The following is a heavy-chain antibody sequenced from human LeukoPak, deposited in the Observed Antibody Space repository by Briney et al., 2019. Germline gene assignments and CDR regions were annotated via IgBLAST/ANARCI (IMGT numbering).Heavy chain of an antibody. CDR2: IYSDGST. J-gene: IGHJ4*02. Sequence: GGSLRLSCAASGFPVSSNYMSWVRQAPGKGLEWVSIIYSDGSTYYADSVKGRFTISRDNSKNMLYLQMNSLRAEDTALYYCTREAGATDYWGQGTLVTVSS. V-gene: IGHV3-66*01. D-gene: IGHD1-26*01. CDR1: GFPVSSNY. CDR3: TREAGATDY.